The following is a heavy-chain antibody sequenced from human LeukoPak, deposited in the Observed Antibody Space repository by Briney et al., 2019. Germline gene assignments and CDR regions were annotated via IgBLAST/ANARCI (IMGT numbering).Heavy chain of an antibody. D-gene: IGHD2-21*01. V-gene: IGHV1-18*01. CDR2: ISAYNGNT. J-gene: IGHJ4*02. CDR3: ARRAISYGGEGFDY. Sequence: ASVKVSCKASGYTFTSYGISWVRQAPGQGLEWMGWISAYNGNTDYAQKLQGRVTMTTDTSTSTAYMELRSLRSDDTAVYYCARRAISYGGEGFDYWGQGTLVTVSS. CDR1: GYTFTSYG.